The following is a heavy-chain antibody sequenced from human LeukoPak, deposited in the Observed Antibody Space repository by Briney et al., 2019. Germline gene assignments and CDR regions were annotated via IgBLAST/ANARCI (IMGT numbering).Heavy chain of an antibody. CDR3: ARRVPSQVITDYFDY. D-gene: IGHD3-16*01. CDR2: IESSSRTT. J-gene: IGHJ4*02. CDR1: GFTFSTYS. Sequence: PGGSLRLSCAASGFTFSTYSMNWVRQAPGKGLEWVSFIESSSRTTFYADSVKGRFTISRDNAKNSLFLQMNSLRAEDTAVYYCARRVPSQVITDYFDYWGQGTLVTVSS. V-gene: IGHV3-48*04.